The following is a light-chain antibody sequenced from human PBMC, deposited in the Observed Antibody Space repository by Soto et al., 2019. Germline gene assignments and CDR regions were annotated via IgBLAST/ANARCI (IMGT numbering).Light chain of an antibody. Sequence: DIQMTQSPSSLSASVGDRVTITCRASQGIDHYLAWYQQKPGKIPKLLIYATSTLQSGVPSRFSGSGSGTDFPLTISSLQPEDVATYYCQKYNRAPNTFGQGTKLEIK. V-gene: IGKV1-27*01. CDR3: QKYNRAPNT. J-gene: IGKJ2*01. CDR1: QGIDHY. CDR2: ATS.